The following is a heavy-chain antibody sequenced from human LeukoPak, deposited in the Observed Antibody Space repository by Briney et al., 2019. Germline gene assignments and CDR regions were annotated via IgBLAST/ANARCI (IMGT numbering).Heavy chain of an antibody. Sequence: GSSVKVSCKASGGTFTSYGISWVRQAPGQGLEWMGWISAYNGNTNYAQKLQGRVTMTTDTSTSTAYMELRSLRSDDTAVYYCARMDSAYYDFWSGYSQPLYYYYGMDVWGQGTTVTVSS. CDR2: ISAYNGNT. J-gene: IGHJ6*02. V-gene: IGHV1-18*01. CDR3: ARMDSAYYDFWSGYSQPLYYYYGMDV. D-gene: IGHD3-3*01. CDR1: GGTFTSYG.